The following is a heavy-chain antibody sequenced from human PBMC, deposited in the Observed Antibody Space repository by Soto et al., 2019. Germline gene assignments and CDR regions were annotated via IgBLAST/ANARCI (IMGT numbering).Heavy chain of an antibody. CDR3: AREIAVAPYYYHGMDV. J-gene: IGHJ6*02. Sequence: PSETLSLTCAVYGGSFSGYYWSWIRQPPGKGLEWIGEINHSGSTNYNPSLKSRVTISVDTSKNQFSLELSSGTAADTAVYYCAREIAVAPYYYHGMDVWGQGTTVTVSS. D-gene: IGHD6-19*01. CDR1: GGSFSGYY. CDR2: INHSGST. V-gene: IGHV4-34*01.